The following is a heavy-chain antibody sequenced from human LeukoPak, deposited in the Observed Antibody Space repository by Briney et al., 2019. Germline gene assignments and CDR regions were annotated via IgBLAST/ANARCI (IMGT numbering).Heavy chain of an antibody. CDR1: GYTFTSYA. V-gene: IGHV7-4-1*02. J-gene: IGHJ4*02. CDR3: ARGYSGSYYGFDS. D-gene: IGHD1-26*01. Sequence: ASVKVSCKASGYTFTSYAMNWVRQAPGQGLECMGWINTATGDPMYAQGFTGRLVFSFDTSVSTAYLQIRSLKTEDTAVYYCARGYSGSYYGFDSWGQGTLVTVSS. CDR2: INTATGDP.